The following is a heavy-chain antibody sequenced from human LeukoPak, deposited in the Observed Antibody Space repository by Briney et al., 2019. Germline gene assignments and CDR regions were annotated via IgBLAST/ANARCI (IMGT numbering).Heavy chain of an antibody. D-gene: IGHD4/OR15-4a*01. V-gene: IGHV3-23*01. CDR3: AKDANYLRSGSFFIPFDY. CDR1: GFTFSRTA. Sequence: GGSLRLSCAASGFTFSRTAMSWVRQAPGEGLEWVATISGSGVGTYYAASVKGRFNISRDNSKNTLYLQMNSLRTEDTAMYYCAKDANYLRSGSFFIPFDYWGQGTLVSVYS. J-gene: IGHJ4*02. CDR2: ISGSGVGT.